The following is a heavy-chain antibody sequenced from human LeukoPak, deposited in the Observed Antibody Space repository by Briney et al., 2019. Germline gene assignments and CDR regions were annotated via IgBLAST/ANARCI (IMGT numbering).Heavy chain of an antibody. J-gene: IGHJ4*02. CDR1: EFTFSTYG. Sequence: PGGSLRLSCSASEFTFSTYGMSWVRQAPGKGLEWVSVISASAGSTHYVDSVKGRFTISRDNSKNTLYLQMNNLRAEDTAVYYCAKDILRWSFDYWGQGSLVTVAS. CDR2: ISASAGST. V-gene: IGHV3-23*01. D-gene: IGHD4-23*01. CDR3: AKDILRWSFDY.